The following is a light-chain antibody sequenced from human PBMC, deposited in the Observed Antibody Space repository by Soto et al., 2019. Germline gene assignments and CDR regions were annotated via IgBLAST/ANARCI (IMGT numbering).Light chain of an antibody. J-gene: IGKJ1*01. Sequence: DIPLTQSPCTLSASLGETANLXCRASQSVSGWLAWYQQKPGEAPKLLIYDASALPRGVPSRFSGSGSGTKFTLTIASLQPDDFATYYCQQYETFSGTFGPGTKVDIK. CDR1: QSVSGW. V-gene: IGKV1-5*01. CDR2: DAS. CDR3: QQYETFSGT.